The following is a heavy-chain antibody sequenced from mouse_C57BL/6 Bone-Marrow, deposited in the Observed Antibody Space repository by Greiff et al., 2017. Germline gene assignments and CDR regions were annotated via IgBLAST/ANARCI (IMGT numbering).Heavy chain of an antibody. CDR3: ARDADCSNPYYYAMDY. Sequence: EVKLVESGGGLVQSGRSLRLSCATSGFTFSDSYMEWVRQAPGKGLEWIAASRNKANNYTTEYSASVKGRFNVSRYTSQSILYLQMNALIAEYTAIYYWARDADCSNPYYYAMDYWGQGTSVTVSS. CDR2: SRNKANNYTT. D-gene: IGHD2-5*01. J-gene: IGHJ4*01. V-gene: IGHV7-1*01. CDR1: GFTFSDSY.